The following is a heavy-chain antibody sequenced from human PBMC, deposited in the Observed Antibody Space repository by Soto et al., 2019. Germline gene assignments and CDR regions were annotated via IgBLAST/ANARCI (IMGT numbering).Heavy chain of an antibody. CDR2: INAGNGNT. Sequence: ASVKVSCKAPGYTFTSYAMHWVRQAPGQRLEWMGWINAGNGNTKYSQKFQGRVTITRDTSASTAYMELSSLRSEDTAVYYCARDPSLDYYDSSGPDPWGQGTLVTVSS. CDR1: GYTFTSYA. CDR3: ARDPSLDYYDSSGPDP. J-gene: IGHJ5*02. D-gene: IGHD3-22*01. V-gene: IGHV1-3*01.